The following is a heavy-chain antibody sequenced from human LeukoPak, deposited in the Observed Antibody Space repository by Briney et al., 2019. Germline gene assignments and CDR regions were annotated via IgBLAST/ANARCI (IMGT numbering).Heavy chain of an antibody. CDR3: ATREGDAFDI. J-gene: IGHJ3*02. D-gene: IGHD1-26*01. V-gene: IGHV4-34*01. CDR2: INHSGTT. CDR1: GGSFRGYY. Sequence: PSETLPLTCAVYGGSFRGYYWSWIRQPPGNGLEWIGEINHSGTTNYHPSLKSRVTISVDTSKTQLSLKLSSVTAADTAVYYCATREGDAFDIWGQGTMVTVSS.